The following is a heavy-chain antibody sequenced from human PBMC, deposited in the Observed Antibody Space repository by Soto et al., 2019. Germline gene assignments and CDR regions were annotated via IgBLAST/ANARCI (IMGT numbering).Heavy chain of an antibody. CDR3: ASATWSGYPVLFDY. D-gene: IGHD3-3*01. CDR2: IYYSGNT. Sequence: QVQLQESGPGLVKPSQTLSLTCTVSGGSISSGGYYWNWIRQHPGKGLEWIGYIYYSGNTYYNPSLKSRVSISVDTSKNQFSLKLISVTAADTAVYYCASATWSGYPVLFDYWGRGTLVTVSS. CDR1: GGSISSGGYY. V-gene: IGHV4-31*03. J-gene: IGHJ4*02.